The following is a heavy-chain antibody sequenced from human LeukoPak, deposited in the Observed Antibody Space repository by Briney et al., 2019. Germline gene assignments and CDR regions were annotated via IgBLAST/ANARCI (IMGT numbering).Heavy chain of an antibody. CDR1: GFTFDDYA. V-gene: IGHV3-43*02. D-gene: IGHD3-22*01. J-gene: IGHJ4*02. CDR2: ISGDGSTT. Sequence: GGSLRLSCAASGFTFDDYAMHWVRQGPGKGLEWVSFISGDGSTTYYADSAKGRFTISRDNSKNSLYLRMNSLTTEDIAFYYCAKDTKFYYDFSAGYFDFWGQGTLVTVSS. CDR3: AKDTKFYYDFSAGYFDF.